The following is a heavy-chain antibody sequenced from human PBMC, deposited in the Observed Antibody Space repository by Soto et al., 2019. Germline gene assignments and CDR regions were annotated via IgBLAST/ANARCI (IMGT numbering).Heavy chain of an antibody. CDR3: ARTSTYYDILTGSNTHRSPNWFDP. D-gene: IGHD3-9*01. CDR2: IYYSWST. V-gene: IGHV4-31*03. CDR1: GGSISSGGYY. J-gene: IGHJ5*02. Sequence: SETLSLTCTVSGGSISSGGYYWSWIRQHPGKGLEWIGYIYYSWSTYYNPSLKSRVTKSVDTSKNQFSLKLSSVTAADTAVYYCARTSTYYDILTGSNTHRSPNWFDPWGQGTLVTVSS.